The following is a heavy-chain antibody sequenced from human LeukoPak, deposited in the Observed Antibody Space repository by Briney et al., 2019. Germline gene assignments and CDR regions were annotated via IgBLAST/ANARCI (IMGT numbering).Heavy chain of an antibody. CDR3: ARALPGRITMVRGVIYYFDY. V-gene: IGHV4-34*01. Sequence: SETLSLTCAVYGGSFSGYYWSWIRQPPGKGLEWIGEINHSGSTNYNPSLKRRVTISVDTSKNQFSLKLSSVTAADTAVYYCARALPGRITMVRGVIYYFDYWGQGTLVTVSS. CDR1: GGSFSGYY. J-gene: IGHJ4*02. D-gene: IGHD3-10*01. CDR2: INHSGST.